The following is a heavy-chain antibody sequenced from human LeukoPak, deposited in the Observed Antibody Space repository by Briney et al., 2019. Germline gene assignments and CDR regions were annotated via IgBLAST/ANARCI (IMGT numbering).Heavy chain of an antibody. CDR3: AKDAQRGFDYSNSLQN. D-gene: IGHD4-11*01. CDR1: GFTFIHYG. J-gene: IGHJ1*01. Sequence: GGSLRLSRAASGFTFIHYGMHWVRQTPGAGLEWVAVIWSDGSDKYYAKSVKGRFTISRDNSKNSLFLQMNSLRAEDTAVYYCAKDAQRGFDYSNSLQNWGQGILVTVSS. V-gene: IGHV3-33*06. CDR2: IWSDGSDK.